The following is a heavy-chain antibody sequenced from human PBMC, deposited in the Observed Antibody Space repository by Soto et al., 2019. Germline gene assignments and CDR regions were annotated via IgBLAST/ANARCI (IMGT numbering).Heavy chain of an antibody. CDR3: AREVGAISFDS. J-gene: IGHJ4*02. D-gene: IGHD1-26*01. CDR1: GFTFSSYS. CDR2: ISSATGYI. V-gene: IGHV3-21*01. Sequence: PGGSLRLSCAASGFTFSSYSMNWVRQAPGKGLEWVSSISSATGYIYYAESVKGRFTISRDNAKNSLYLQMNSLRAEDTAMYYCAREVGAISFDSWGQGTLVTVSS.